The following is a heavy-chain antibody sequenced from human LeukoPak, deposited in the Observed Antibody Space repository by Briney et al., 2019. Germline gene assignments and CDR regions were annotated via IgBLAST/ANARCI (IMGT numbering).Heavy chain of an antibody. CDR2: INPNSGGT. CDR3: ARKNYYDSSGYIDY. V-gene: IGHV1-2*02. D-gene: IGHD3-22*01. Sequence: ASVKVSCKASGGTFSSYAISWVRQAPGQGLEWMGWINPNSGGTNYAQKFQGRVTMTRDTSISTAYMELSRLRSDDTAVYYCARKNYYDSSGYIDYWGQGTLVTVSS. J-gene: IGHJ4*02. CDR1: GGTFSSYA.